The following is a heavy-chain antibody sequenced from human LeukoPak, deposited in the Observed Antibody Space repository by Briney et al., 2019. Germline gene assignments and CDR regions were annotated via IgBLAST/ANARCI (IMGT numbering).Heavy chain of an antibody. CDR2: ISYDGSNK. CDR1: GFTFSSYA. CDR3: ARDLWDTGDYVGAFDI. V-gene: IGHV3-30*04. J-gene: IGHJ3*02. D-gene: IGHD4-17*01. Sequence: QPGRSLRLSCAASGFTFSSYAMHWVRQAPGKGLEWVAVISYDGSNKYYADSVKGRFTISRDNSKNTLYLQMNSLRAEDTAVYYCARDLWDTGDYVGAFDIRGQGTMVTVSS.